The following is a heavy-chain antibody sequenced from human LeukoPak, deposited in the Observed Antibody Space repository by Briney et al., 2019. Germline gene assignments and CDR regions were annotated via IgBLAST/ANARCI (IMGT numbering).Heavy chain of an antibody. D-gene: IGHD3-22*01. J-gene: IGHJ3*02. V-gene: IGHV3-30*01. CDR2: ISYDGSNK. Sequence: GGSLRLSCAASGFTFSSYAMHWVRQAPGKGLEGVAVISYDGSNKYYADSVKGRFTISRDNSKNTLYLQMNSLRAEDTAVYYCARDHPRAITMIVVVTPRYDAFDIWGQGTMVTVSS. CDR1: GFTFSSYA. CDR3: ARDHPRAITMIVVVTPRYDAFDI.